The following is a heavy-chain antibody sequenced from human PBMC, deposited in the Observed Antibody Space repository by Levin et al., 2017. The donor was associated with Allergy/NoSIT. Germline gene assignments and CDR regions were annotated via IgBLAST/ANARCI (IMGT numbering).Heavy chain of an antibody. CDR1: GFTFSSYG. CDR2: ISYDGSNK. Sequence: GESLKISCAASGFTFSSYGMHWVRQAPGKGLEWVAVISYDGSNKYYADSVKGRFTISRDNSKNTLYLQMNSLRAEDTAVYYCAKGVGVVVAATLDYWGQGTLVTVSS. V-gene: IGHV3-30*18. CDR3: AKGVGVVVAATLDY. J-gene: IGHJ4*02. D-gene: IGHD2-15*01.